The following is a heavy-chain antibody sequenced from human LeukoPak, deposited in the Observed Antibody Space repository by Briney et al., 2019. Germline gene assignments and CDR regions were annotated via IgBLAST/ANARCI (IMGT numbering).Heavy chain of an antibody. CDR3: ARLGGGLSAAGTGWFDP. Sequence: SETLSLTCTVSGGSISSYYWSWIRQPPGKGLEWIGYIYYSGSTNYNPSLKSRVTISVDTSKNQFSLKLSSVTAADTAVYYCARLGGGLSAAGTGWFDPWGQGILVTVSS. J-gene: IGHJ5*02. V-gene: IGHV4-59*08. CDR2: IYYSGST. CDR1: GGSISSYY. D-gene: IGHD6-13*01.